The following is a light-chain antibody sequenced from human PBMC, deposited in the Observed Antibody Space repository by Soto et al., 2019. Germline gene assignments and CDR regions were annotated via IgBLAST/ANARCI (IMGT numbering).Light chain of an antibody. V-gene: IGLV1-44*01. CDR2: SNN. Sequence: QSVLTQPASASGTPGQRVTISCSGSSSNIGSNTVNWYQQLPGTAPKLLIYSNNQRPSGVPDRFSGSKSGTSASLAISGRQSEDEADYYCAAWDASLNGVVFGGGTKLTVL. CDR1: SSNIGSNT. CDR3: AAWDASLNGVV. J-gene: IGLJ2*01.